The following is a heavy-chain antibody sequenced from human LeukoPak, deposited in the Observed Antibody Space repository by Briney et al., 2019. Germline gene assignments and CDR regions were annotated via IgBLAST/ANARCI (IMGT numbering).Heavy chain of an antibody. Sequence: GGSLRLSCAASGFTFSSYAMHWVHQAPGKGLEWVAVITYDGSNKYYADSVKGRFTISRDNSKNTLYLQMNSLRAEDTAVYYCARGFTGATSPPDAFDIWGQGTMVTVSS. CDR2: ITYDGSNK. CDR3: ARGFTGATSPPDAFDI. CDR1: GFTFSSYA. D-gene: IGHD1-26*01. J-gene: IGHJ3*02. V-gene: IGHV3-30-3*01.